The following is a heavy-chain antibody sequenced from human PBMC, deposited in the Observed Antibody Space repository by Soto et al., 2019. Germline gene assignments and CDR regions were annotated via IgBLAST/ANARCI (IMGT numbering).Heavy chain of an antibody. CDR2: INHSGST. D-gene: IGHD2-8*01. V-gene: IGHV4-34*01. CDR3: ARMVVYYMDV. Sequence: QVQLQQWGAGLLKPSETLSLTCAVYGGSFSGYYWSWIRQPPGKGLEWIGEINHSGSTNYNPSLKSRVTISVDTSKYQFSLKLSSVTAADTAVYYCARMVVYYMDVLGKGTTVTVSS. J-gene: IGHJ6*03. CDR1: GGSFSGYY.